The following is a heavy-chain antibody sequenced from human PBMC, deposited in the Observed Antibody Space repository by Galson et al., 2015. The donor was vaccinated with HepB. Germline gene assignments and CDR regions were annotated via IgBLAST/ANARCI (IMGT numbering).Heavy chain of an antibody. D-gene: IGHD2-15*01. Sequence: SLRLSCAASGFTFSNAWMNWVRQAPGKGLEWVGRIKSKTDGGTTDYAAPVKGRFTISRDDSKNTLYLQMNSLKTEDTAVYYCTTDLPPDIVVVVAATDYDYWGQGTLVTVPS. CDR1: GFTFSNAW. V-gene: IGHV3-15*07. J-gene: IGHJ4*02. CDR3: TTDLPPDIVVVVAATDYDY. CDR2: IKSKTDGGTT.